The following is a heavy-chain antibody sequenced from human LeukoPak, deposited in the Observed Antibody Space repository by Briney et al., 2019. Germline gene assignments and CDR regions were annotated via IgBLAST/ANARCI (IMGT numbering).Heavy chain of an antibody. CDR1: GYTFTGYY. D-gene: IGHD2-21*02. V-gene: IGHV1-2*02. J-gene: IGHJ3*02. CDR3: AAGITYCGSDCYPGDAFDI. CDR2: INPNSGGT. Sequence: GASVKVSCKASGYTFTGYYMYWVRQAPGQGLEWMGWINPNSGGTNYAQKFQGRVTMTRDTSISTAYMELTRLRSDDTAAYYCAAGITYCGSDCYPGDAFDIWGQGTMVTVSS.